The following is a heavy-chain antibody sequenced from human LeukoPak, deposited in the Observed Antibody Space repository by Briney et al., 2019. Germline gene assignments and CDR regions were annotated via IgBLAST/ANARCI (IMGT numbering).Heavy chain of an antibody. J-gene: IGHJ5*02. V-gene: IGHV4-34*01. Sequence: SETLSLTCAVYGGSFSTYYWSWIRQPPGKGLEWIGEINHTGSTNYNPSLKSRVTISVDTSKSQFSLKLSSVTAADTAMYYCARGLGPAANPNWFDPWGQGTLVTVSS. CDR1: GGSFSTYY. CDR2: INHTGST. D-gene: IGHD2-2*01. CDR3: ARGLGPAANPNWFDP.